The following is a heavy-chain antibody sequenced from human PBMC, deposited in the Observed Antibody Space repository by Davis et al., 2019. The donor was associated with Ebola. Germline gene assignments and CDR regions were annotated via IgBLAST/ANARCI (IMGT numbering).Heavy chain of an antibody. V-gene: IGHV1-46*01. J-gene: IGHJ4*02. D-gene: IGHD3-10*01. Sequence: ASVKVSCKASGYIFTDYLVHWVRQAPGQGLEWMGLINPSIGNTSLAQKFQGGVILTRDTSTSIVHMDLSSLKSDDTAMYYCASGEFVDFWGQGTLVTVSS. CDR2: INPSIGNT. CDR1: GYIFTDYL. CDR3: ASGEFVDF.